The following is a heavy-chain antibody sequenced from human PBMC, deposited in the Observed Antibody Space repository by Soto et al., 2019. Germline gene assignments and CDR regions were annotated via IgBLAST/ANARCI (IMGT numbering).Heavy chain of an antibody. J-gene: IGHJ4*02. CDR1: GFTFSTYA. V-gene: IGHV3-30-3*01. D-gene: IGHD4-17*01. CDR3: ARGPDYGDYTALYYFEN. CDR2: ISYDGSSE. Sequence: GGSLRLSCAASGFTFSTYAFHWVRQAPGKGLEWVAAISYDGSSEYYADSVKGRFTISRDTSKNTLYLQLNSLRGDDTAKYFCARGPDYGDYTALYYFENWGQGTLVTVSS.